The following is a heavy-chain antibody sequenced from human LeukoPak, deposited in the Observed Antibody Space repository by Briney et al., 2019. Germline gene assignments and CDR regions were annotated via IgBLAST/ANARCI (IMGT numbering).Heavy chain of an antibody. Sequence: SETLSPTCAVYGGSFSGYYWGWIRQPPGKGLEWIGSIYYSGSTYYNPSLKSRVTISVDTSKNQFSLKLSSVTAADTAVYYCARHKEGLGCSSTSCYTPPDYWGQGTLVTISS. V-gene: IGHV4-39*01. J-gene: IGHJ4*02. CDR1: GGSFSGYY. CDR3: ARHKEGLGCSSTSCYTPPDY. CDR2: IYYSGST. D-gene: IGHD2-2*02.